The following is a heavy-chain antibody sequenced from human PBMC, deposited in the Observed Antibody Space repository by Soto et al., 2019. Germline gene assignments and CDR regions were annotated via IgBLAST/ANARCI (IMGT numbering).Heavy chain of an antibody. J-gene: IGHJ6*02. CDR1: GGTFSSYA. D-gene: IGHD3-9*01. Sequence: SVKVSCKASGGTFSSYAISWVRQAPGQGLEWMGGIIPIFGTANYAQKFQGRVTITADESTSTAYMELSSLRSEDTAVYYCARGGPNDILTGYYYEGGQDYYYYYGMDVWGQGTTVTVSS. CDR3: ARGGPNDILTGYYYEGGQDYYYYYGMDV. V-gene: IGHV1-69*13. CDR2: IIPIFGTA.